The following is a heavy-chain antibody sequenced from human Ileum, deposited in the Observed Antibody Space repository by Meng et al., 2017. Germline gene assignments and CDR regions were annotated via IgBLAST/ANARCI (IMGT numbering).Heavy chain of an antibody. CDR3: ARGGGSYYHFDY. CDR2: TYYRSKWFN. Sequence: QGQLQQSGPGLVKPPQILSPTCAISWDSVSSNSAAWNWIRQSPSRGLEWLGRTYYRSKWFNEYAVSVKSRITINPDTSENQFSLQLNSVTPEDAAVYYCARGGGSYYHFDYWGQGTLVTVSS. CDR1: WDSVSSNSAA. D-gene: IGHD1-26*01. V-gene: IGHV6-1*01. J-gene: IGHJ4*02.